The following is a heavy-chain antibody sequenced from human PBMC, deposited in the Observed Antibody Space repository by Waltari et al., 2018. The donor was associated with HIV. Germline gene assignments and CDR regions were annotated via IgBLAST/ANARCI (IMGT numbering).Heavy chain of an antibody. D-gene: IGHD3-22*01. Sequence: QVQLVQSGAEVKKPGASVKVSCKASGYTFSGYYMHWVRQAPGQGLAWMGWSNHNSGGTNDAQKFQGRVTMTRDTSISTAYMELSRLRSDDTAVYYCARDRGHYYDSSGYYDYWGQGTLVTVSS. V-gene: IGHV1-2*02. CDR1: GYTFSGYY. J-gene: IGHJ4*02. CDR3: ARDRGHYYDSSGYYDY. CDR2: SNHNSGGT.